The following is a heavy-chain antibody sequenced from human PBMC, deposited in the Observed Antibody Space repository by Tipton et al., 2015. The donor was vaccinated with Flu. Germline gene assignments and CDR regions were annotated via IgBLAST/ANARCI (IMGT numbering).Heavy chain of an antibody. CDR3: ARGGYYGSGSLNWFDP. V-gene: IGHV4-39*07. CDR2: IYYSGST. Sequence: TLSLTCTVSGGSISSSSYYWGWIRHPPGKGLEWIGSIYYSGSTYYNPSLKSRVTISVDTSKNQFSLKLSSVTAADTAVYYCARGGYYGSGSLNWFDPWGQGTLVTVSS. D-gene: IGHD3-10*01. J-gene: IGHJ5*02. CDR1: GGSISSSSYY.